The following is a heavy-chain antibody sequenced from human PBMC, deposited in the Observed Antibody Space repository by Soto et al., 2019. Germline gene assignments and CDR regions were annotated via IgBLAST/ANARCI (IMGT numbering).Heavy chain of an antibody. CDR1: GFTFSSYW. Sequence: EVQLVESGGGLVQPGESLRLSCAASGFTFSSYWMHWVRQAPGKGLVWVSRLNSDGSATTYADSVKGRFTISRDNVKNTLYLQMSSLSAEDMAVYFWARDTQLWRIDSWGQGTLVTVSS. V-gene: IGHV3-74*01. CDR3: ARDTQLWRIDS. D-gene: IGHD5-18*01. CDR2: LNSDGSAT. J-gene: IGHJ4*02.